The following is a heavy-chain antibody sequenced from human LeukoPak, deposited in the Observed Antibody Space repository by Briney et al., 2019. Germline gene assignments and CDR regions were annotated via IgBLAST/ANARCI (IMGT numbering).Heavy chain of an antibody. Sequence: GGSLRLSCAASGFTFSSYEMNWVRQAPGKGLEWVSYISSSGSTIYYADSVKGRFTISRDNAKNSLYLQMNSLRAEDTAVYYCARVSYSSSWYWSYWGQGTLVTVSS. CDR2: ISSSGSTI. J-gene: IGHJ4*02. CDR1: GFTFSSYE. V-gene: IGHV3-48*03. CDR3: ARVSYSSSWYWSY. D-gene: IGHD6-13*01.